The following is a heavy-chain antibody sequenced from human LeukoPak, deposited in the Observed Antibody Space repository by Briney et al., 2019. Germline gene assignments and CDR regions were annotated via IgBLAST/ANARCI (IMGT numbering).Heavy chain of an antibody. D-gene: IGHD4-11*01. CDR1: GFTFSSYA. J-gene: IGHJ3*02. CDR2: ISYAGTNK. CDR3: SRGQHRVTYSDDGFDI. Sequence: GGTLRLSCAASGFTFSSYAMHWVRQAPGKGLEWVAVISYAGTNKYYADSVKGRFTISRDNSKNTLFLQMNSLRPEDTAVYYCSRGQHRVTYSDDGFDIWGQGTMVTVSS. V-gene: IGHV3-30*04.